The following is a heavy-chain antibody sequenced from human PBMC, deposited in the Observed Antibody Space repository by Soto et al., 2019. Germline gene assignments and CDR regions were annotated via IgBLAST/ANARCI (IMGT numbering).Heavy chain of an antibody. D-gene: IGHD3-10*01. J-gene: IGHJ3*02. Sequence: SVKVSCKASGFTFTSSAMQWVRQARGQRLEWIGWIVVGSGNTNYAQKFQERVTITRDMSTSTAYMELSSLRSEDTAVYYCAAVTYYYGSGRPEGAFDIWGQGTMVTVSS. CDR3: AAVTYYYGSGRPEGAFDI. CDR1: GFTFTSSA. CDR2: IVVGSGNT. V-gene: IGHV1-58*02.